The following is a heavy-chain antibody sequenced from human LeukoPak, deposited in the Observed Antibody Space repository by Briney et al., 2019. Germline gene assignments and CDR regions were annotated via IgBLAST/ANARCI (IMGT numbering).Heavy chain of an antibody. V-gene: IGHV1-8*01. CDR1: GYTFTSYD. D-gene: IGHD2-2*01. J-gene: IGHJ4*02. CDR3: ARGNRPAAMHGEVDY. CDR2: MNPNSGNT. Sequence: ASVKVSCKASGYTFTSYDINWVRQATGQRLEWMGWMNPNSGNTGYAQKFQGRVTMTRNTSISTAYMELSSLRSEDTAVYYCARGNRPAAMHGEVDYWGQGTLVTVSS.